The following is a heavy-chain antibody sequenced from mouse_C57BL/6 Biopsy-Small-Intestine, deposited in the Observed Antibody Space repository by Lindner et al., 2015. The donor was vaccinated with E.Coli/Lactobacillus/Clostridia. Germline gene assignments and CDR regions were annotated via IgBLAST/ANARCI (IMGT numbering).Heavy chain of an antibody. J-gene: IGHJ2*01. V-gene: IGHV1-4*01. CDR2: INPSSGYT. CDR3: ARRGLITTVVAPDY. CDR1: GYTFTSYT. D-gene: IGHD1-1*01. Sequence: VQLQESGAELARPGASVKMSCKASGYTFTSYTMHWVKQRPGQGLEWIGYINPSSGYTEYNQKFKDKATLTADKSSSTAYMQLSSLTSEDSAVYYCARRGLITTVVAPDYWGQGTTLTVSS.